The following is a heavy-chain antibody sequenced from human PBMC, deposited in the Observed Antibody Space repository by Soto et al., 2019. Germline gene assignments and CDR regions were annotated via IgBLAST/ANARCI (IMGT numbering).Heavy chain of an antibody. Sequence: SVKVSCKASGGTFSSYAISWVRQAPGQGLEWMGGIIPIFGTANYAQKFQGRVTITADESTSTAYMELSSLRSEDTAVYYCARVAHQWLVTYYFDYWGQGTLVTVSS. CDR3: ARVAHQWLVTYYFDY. CDR1: GGTFSSYA. V-gene: IGHV1-69*13. CDR2: IIPIFGTA. D-gene: IGHD6-19*01. J-gene: IGHJ4*02.